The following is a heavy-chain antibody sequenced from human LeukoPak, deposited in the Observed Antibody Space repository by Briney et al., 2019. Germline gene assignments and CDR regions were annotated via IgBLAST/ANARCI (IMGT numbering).Heavy chain of an antibody. Sequence: GASVNVSCKASGYTFTSYAIHWVRQAPGQRLEWMGWINAGNGNTKYSQKFQGRVTITRDTSASTAYMELSSLRSEDTAVYYCARESRTPARPTHYDYWGQGTLVTVSS. J-gene: IGHJ4*02. CDR1: GYTFTSYA. V-gene: IGHV1-3*01. D-gene: IGHD6-6*01. CDR3: ARESRTPARPTHYDY. CDR2: INAGNGNT.